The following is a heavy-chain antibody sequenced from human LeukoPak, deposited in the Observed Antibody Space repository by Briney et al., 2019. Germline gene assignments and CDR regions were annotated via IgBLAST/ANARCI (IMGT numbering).Heavy chain of an antibody. V-gene: IGHV4-39*01. D-gene: IGHD3-22*01. CDR3: ARLIGNYYDSSGYSYGA. CDR2: IYYSGST. Sequence: PSETLSLTCTVSGGSISSSSYYWGWIRQPPGKGLEWTVSIYYSGSTYYNPSLKSRVTISVDTSKNQFSLKLSSVTAADTAVYYCARLIGNYYDSSGYSYGAWGQGTLVTVSS. J-gene: IGHJ4*02. CDR1: GGSISSSSYY.